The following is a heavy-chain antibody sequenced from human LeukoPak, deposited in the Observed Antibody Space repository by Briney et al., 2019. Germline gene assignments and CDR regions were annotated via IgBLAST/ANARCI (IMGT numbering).Heavy chain of an antibody. J-gene: IGHJ4*02. Sequence: ASVKVSCKASGYTFTSYYMHWARQAPGQGLEWMGIINPSGGSTSYAQKFQGRVTMTRDTSTSTVYMELSSLRSEDTAVYYCASSRPMGGYIFDYWGQGTLVTVSS. CDR2: INPSGGST. CDR3: ASSRPMGGYIFDY. D-gene: IGHD3-22*01. CDR1: GYTFTSYY. V-gene: IGHV1-46*01.